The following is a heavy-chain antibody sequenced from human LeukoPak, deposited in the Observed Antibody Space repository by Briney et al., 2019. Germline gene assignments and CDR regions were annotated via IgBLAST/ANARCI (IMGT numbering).Heavy chain of an antibody. CDR1: GFTFSSYS. J-gene: IGHJ4*02. CDR2: ISESSNYT. V-gene: IGHV3-21*01. Sequence: GGSLRLSCAASGFTFSSYSINWVRQAPGKGLEWVSSISESSNYTYYADSVKGRFTISRDNAKNSLYLQMNSLRAEDTALYYCAREFCSDGTCYWSFDLWGQGTLVTVS. D-gene: IGHD2-15*01. CDR3: AREFCSDGTCYWSFDL.